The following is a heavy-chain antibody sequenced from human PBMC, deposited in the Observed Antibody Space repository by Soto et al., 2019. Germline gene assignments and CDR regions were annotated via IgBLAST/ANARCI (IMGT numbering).Heavy chain of an antibody. CDR1: GFTVSTNY. J-gene: IGHJ5*02. CDR3: AKNQGVELVPLATVDWFDP. CDR2: ISGSGFKK. Sequence: PGGSLRLSCAASGFTVSTNYMSWVRQAPGKGLEWISSISGSGFKKYYADSVKGRFTISRDNSKSTVYLELNNLSAEDTAVYHCAKNQGVELVPLATVDWFDPWGQGSVVTVSS. D-gene: IGHD1-26*01. V-gene: IGHV3-23*01.